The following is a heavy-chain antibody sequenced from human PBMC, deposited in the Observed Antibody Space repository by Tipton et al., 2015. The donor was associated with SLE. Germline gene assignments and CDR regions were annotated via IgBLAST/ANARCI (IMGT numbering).Heavy chain of an antibody. V-gene: IGHV4-61*09. CDR3: ARWTATIDAFDI. D-gene: IGHD5-24*01. CDR1: GGSVSSGSYY. J-gene: IGHJ3*02. CDR2: IYTSGST. Sequence: TLSLTCTVSGGSVSSGSYYWSWIRQPAGKGLEWIGYIYTSGSTNYNPSLKSRVTISVDTSKNQFSLKLSSVTAADTAVYYCARWTATIDAFDIWGQGTMVTVSS.